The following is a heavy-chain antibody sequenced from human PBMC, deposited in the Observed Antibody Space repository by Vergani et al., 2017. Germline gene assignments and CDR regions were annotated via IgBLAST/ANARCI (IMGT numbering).Heavy chain of an antibody. CDR3: ARDFDSSGYNAFDI. D-gene: IGHD3-22*01. CDR2: IIPMFGTA. J-gene: IGHJ3*02. CDR1: GYTFTSYG. V-gene: IGHV1-69*06. Sequence: QVQLVQSGAEVKKPGASVKVSCKASGYTFTSYGISWVRQAPGQGLEWMGGIIPMFGTANYAQKFQGRVTITADKSTSTAYMELCSLRSEDTAVYYCARDFDSSGYNAFDIWGQGTMVTVSS.